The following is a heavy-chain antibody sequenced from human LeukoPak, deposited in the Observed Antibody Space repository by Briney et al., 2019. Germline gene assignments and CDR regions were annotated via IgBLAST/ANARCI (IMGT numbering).Heavy chain of an antibody. CDR2: IKGTGLTT. J-gene: IGHJ6*03. D-gene: IGHD3-16*01. CDR3: ARAGELRYMDV. CDR1: GFTFSDYY. Sequence: GGSQRLSCAAYGFTFSDYYMSWFRQAPGKGLEWVSTIKGTGLTTYYADSVKGRFTISRDNAKNSLFLQMSSLRADDTAIYYCARAGELRYMDVWGKGTAVTVSS. V-gene: IGHV3-11*04.